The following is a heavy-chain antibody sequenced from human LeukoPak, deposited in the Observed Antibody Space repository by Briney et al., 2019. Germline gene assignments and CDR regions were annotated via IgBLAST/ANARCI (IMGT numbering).Heavy chain of an antibody. CDR2: INPNSGGT. V-gene: IGHV1-2*02. CDR3: ARSARWRYGPGFVGNY. J-gene: IGHJ4*02. D-gene: IGHD2-21*01. Sequence: GAPVKVSCKASGYTFTGYYMHWVRQAPGQGLEWMGWINPNSGGTNYAQKFQGRVTMTRDTSISTAYMELSRLRSDDTAVYYCARSARWRYGPGFVGNYWGQGTLVTVSS. CDR1: GYTFTGYY.